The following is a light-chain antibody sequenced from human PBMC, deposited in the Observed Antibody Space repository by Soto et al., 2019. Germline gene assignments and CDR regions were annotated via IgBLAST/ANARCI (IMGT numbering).Light chain of an antibody. Sequence: QSALTQPASVSGSPGQSITFSCTGTRSDVGGYKYVSWYQHHPGKAPKLIIYEVDNRPSGVSNRFSGSKSGNTASLTISGLQAEDEADYYCSSYTSNSTKLFGGGTKLTVL. V-gene: IGLV2-14*01. CDR1: RSDVGGYKY. J-gene: IGLJ2*01. CDR3: SSYTSNSTKL. CDR2: EVD.